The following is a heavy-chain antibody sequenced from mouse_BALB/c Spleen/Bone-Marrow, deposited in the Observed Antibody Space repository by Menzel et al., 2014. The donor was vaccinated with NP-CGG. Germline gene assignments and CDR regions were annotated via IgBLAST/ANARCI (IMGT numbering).Heavy chain of an antibody. D-gene: IGHD1-1*01. CDR1: GYTFTNYW. CDR2: FNPFTAYT. Sequence: LQESGAELAKPGASVKMSCKASGYTFTNYWMHWVKQRPGRGLEWIGYFNPFTAYTEYNQKFKDKVILTADKFSSTAYMQLSSLTSEDSAVYYCARGGQIGLRKAWFAYWGPGTLVTVPA. J-gene: IGHJ3*01. CDR3: ARGGQIGLRKAWFAY. V-gene: IGHV1-7*01.